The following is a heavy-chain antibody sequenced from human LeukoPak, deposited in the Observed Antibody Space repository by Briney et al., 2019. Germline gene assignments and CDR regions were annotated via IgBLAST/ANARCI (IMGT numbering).Heavy chain of an antibody. J-gene: IGHJ4*02. D-gene: IGHD2-15*01. CDR3: ARDAPPPYCSVGTCYFDY. CDR1: GGSISSYY. Sequence: SETLSLTCTVSGGSISSYYWTWIRQPAGKGLEWIGRIYTSGSTNYSPALKSRVTISLDTSKNQFSLKLFSVTAADTAVYYCARDAPPPYCSVGTCYFDYWGQGSLVTVSS. V-gene: IGHV4-4*07. CDR2: IYTSGST.